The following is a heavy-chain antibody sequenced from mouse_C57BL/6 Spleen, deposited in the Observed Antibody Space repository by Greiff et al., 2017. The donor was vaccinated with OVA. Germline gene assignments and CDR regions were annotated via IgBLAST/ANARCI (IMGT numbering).Heavy chain of an antibody. Sequence: QVQLQQPGAELVRPGSSVKLSCKASGYTFTSYWMDWVKQRPGQGLEWIGNIYPSDSETHYNQKFKDKATLTVDKSSSTAYMQLSSLTSEDSAVYYCAREGTTVVAEDWGKGTTLTVSS. V-gene: IGHV1-61*01. J-gene: IGHJ2*01. CDR1: GYTFTSYW. CDR3: AREGTTVVAED. D-gene: IGHD1-1*01. CDR2: IYPSDSET.